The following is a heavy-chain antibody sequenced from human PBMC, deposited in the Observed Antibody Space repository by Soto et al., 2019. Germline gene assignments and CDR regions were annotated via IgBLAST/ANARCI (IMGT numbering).Heavy chain of an antibody. CDR3: ARGGGVTGFGCLCPPHY. CDR2: FLYTGTS. V-gene: IGHV4-30-2*01. D-gene: IGHD2-8*02. J-gene: IGHJ4*02. CDR1: GASISSSGYS. Sequence: QLQLQESGSGLLEPSQTLSLTCAVSGASISSSGYSWNWIRQAPGRGLEWIGSFLYTGTSSYDPSLKSRVPLTGDKAQNSVPPQPAPVARAGTAVYYFARGGGVTGFGCLCPPHYWGQGTLVTVSS.